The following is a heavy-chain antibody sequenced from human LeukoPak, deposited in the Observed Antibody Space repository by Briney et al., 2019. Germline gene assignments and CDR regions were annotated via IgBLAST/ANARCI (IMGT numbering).Heavy chain of an antibody. V-gene: IGHV4-59*08. Sequence: PSETLSLTCNVSGASMSSNYWSWLRQPPGKGLEWIGYISDSGSTTYNPSLKSRVTISVDTSKNQFSLKLSSVTAADTAVFYCARHGGSYTFDYWGQGTLVTVSS. CDR3: ARHGGSYTFDY. CDR2: ISDSGST. D-gene: IGHD1-26*01. J-gene: IGHJ4*02. CDR1: GASMSSNY.